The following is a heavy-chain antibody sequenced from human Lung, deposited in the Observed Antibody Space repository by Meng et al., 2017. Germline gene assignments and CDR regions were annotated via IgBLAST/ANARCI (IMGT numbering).Heavy chain of an antibody. Sequence: QLQLVPSGSELKKPGASVKVSCKSSGYTFTSYAMNWVRQAPGQGLEWMGWINTNPGNPTYAQGFTGRFVFSLDTSVSTAYLKISSLKAEDTAVYYCASGWFGELFGYFDLWGRGTLVTVSS. CDR3: ASGWFGELFGYFDL. V-gene: IGHV7-4-1*02. D-gene: IGHD3-10*01. CDR2: INTNPGNP. J-gene: IGHJ2*01. CDR1: GYTFTSYA.